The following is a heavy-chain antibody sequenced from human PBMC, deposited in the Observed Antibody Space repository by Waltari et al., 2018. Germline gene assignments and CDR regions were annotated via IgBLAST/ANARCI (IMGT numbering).Heavy chain of an antibody. J-gene: IGHJ6*02. CDR2: IDHRGNT. CDR3: ARVKGITMMVVIRYGMDV. D-gene: IGHD3-22*01. CDR1: GGSFTGFF. V-gene: IGHV4-34*02. Sequence: QVQLQQWGAGLLKPSETLSLTCAISGGSFTGFFWTWIRQAPGNGLEWFREIDHRGNTNYAPSLKSRVSISADASKNQFSLSLTSVTAADTAVYYCARVKGITMMVVIRYGMDVWGQGTTVTVSS.